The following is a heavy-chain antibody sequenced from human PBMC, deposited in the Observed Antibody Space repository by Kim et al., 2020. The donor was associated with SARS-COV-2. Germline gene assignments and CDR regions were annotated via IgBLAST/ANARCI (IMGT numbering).Heavy chain of an antibody. CDR2: IYHSGST. D-gene: IGHD2-15*01. CDR1: GGSISSSNW. V-gene: IGHV4-4*02. J-gene: IGHJ4*02. CDR3: AREIVVVVAATRKTKYYFDY. Sequence: SETLSLTCAVSGGSISSSNWWSWVRQPPGKGLEWIGEIYHSGSTNYNPSLKSRVTISVDKSKNQFSLKLSSVTAADTAVYYCAREIVVVVAATRKTKYYFDYWGQGTLVTVSS.